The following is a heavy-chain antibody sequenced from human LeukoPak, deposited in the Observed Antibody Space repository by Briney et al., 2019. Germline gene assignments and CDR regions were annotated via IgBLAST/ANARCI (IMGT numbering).Heavy chain of an antibody. V-gene: IGHV3-53*04. Sequence: GGSLRLSCAASGFTFSNYAMSWARQAPGRGLEWVSVIYAAGSTYYADSVKGRFTISRHNSKNTLSLQMNSLRTEDTAVYYCARARTGTVGMDVWGQGTTVTVSS. J-gene: IGHJ6*02. CDR3: ARARTGTVGMDV. CDR2: IYAAGST. D-gene: IGHD1-1*01. CDR1: GFTFSNYA.